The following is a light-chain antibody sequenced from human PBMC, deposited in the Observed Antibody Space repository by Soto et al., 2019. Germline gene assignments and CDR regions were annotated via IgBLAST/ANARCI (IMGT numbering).Light chain of an antibody. CDR1: SSNIGSNS. V-gene: IGLV1-44*01. CDR2: TNN. CDR3: AAWDDSLNGPV. J-gene: IGLJ2*01. Sequence: QLVLTQPPSASGTPGQRVTISCSGSSSNIGSNSVNWYQQLPGTAPKLLIYTNNQRPAGVPDRLSGSKSGTSASLAISGLQSEDEAEYYCAAWDDSLNGPVFGGGTKLTVL.